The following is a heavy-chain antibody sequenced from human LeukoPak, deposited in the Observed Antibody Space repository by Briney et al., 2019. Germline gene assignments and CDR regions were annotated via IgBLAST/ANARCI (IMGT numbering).Heavy chain of an antibody. Sequence: GGSLRLSCAASGFSFSSYSMNWVRQAPWKGLEWVSYISRTGSTMSYADSVKGRFTISRDNARNSLYLQMNSLRAEDTAVYYCAIPPLSGTGSSRPLAEMDVWGQGTTVTVSS. D-gene: IGHD3-10*01. V-gene: IGHV3-48*04. CDR2: ISRTGSTM. J-gene: IGHJ6*02. CDR1: GFSFSSYS. CDR3: AIPPLSGTGSSRPLAEMDV.